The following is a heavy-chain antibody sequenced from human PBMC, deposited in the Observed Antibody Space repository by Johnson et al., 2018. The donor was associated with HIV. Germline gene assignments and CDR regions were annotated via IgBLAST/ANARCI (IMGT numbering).Heavy chain of an antibody. CDR2: ISGSGGRT. D-gene: IGHD2-21*02. Sequence: VQLVESGGGLVQPGGSLRLSCAASGFSVSSNYMTWVRQAPGKGLEWVSAISGSGGRTYYADSVKGRFTISRDNSKNTLYLQMNSLRAEDTAVYYCARPHIVVVTAGYAFDIWGQGTMVIVSS. J-gene: IGHJ3*02. V-gene: IGHV3-23*04. CDR3: ARPHIVVVTAGYAFDI. CDR1: GFSVSSNY.